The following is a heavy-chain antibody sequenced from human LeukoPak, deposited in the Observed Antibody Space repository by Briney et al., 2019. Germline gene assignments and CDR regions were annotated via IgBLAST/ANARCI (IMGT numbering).Heavy chain of an antibody. CDR2: IIPIFGTA. Sequence: LVKVSCKASGGTFSSYAISWVRQAPGQGLEWMGGIIPIFGTANYAQKFQGRVTITADESTSTAYMELGSLRSEDTAVYYCARGEEYGDYNYWGQGTLVTVSS. D-gene: IGHD4-17*01. CDR3: ARGEEYGDYNY. CDR1: GGTFSSYA. J-gene: IGHJ4*02. V-gene: IGHV1-69*01.